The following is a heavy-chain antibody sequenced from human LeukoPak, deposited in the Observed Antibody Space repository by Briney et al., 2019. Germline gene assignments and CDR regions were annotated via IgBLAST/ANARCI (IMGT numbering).Heavy chain of an antibody. D-gene: IGHD2-2*02. CDR2: ISSSSSTI. Sequence: GGSLRLSCAASGFTFSSYSMNWVRQAPGKGLEWVSYISSSSSTIYYADSVKGRFTISRDNAKNSLYLQMNSLRAEDTAVYYCARDIVVVPAAIGLLFDYWGQGTLVTVSS. J-gene: IGHJ4*02. CDR3: ARDIVVVPAAIGLLFDY. CDR1: GFTFSSYS. V-gene: IGHV3-48*01.